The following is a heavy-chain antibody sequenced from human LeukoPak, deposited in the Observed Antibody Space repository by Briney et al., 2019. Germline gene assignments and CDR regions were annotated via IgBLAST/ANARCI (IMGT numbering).Heavy chain of an antibody. V-gene: IGHV5-51*01. CDR2: SYPGDSDT. D-gene: IGHD4-17*01. CDR3: ARSPPNYGYRKYYFDN. Sequence: GESLKISCKGSGYSFSSYWIGWVRQMPDKGLQWMGISYPGDSDTKYSPSFQGQVTISADKSISTAYLQWSSLKASDTAMYYCARSPPNYGYRKYYFDNWGQGTLVTVSS. CDR1: GYSFSSYW. J-gene: IGHJ4*02.